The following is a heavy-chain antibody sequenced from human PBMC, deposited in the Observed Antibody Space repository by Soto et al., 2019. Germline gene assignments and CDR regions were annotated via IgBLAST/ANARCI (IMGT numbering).Heavy chain of an antibody. J-gene: IGHJ5*02. V-gene: IGHV3-53*01. CDR1: GFTVSNTY. CDR2: IYTAGGT. D-gene: IGHD2-2*01. Sequence: PGGSLRLSCAASGFTVSNTYMTWVRQPPGKGLECVSVIYTAGGTNYADSVKGRFIISRDNSKNTLYLQMNSLRAEDTAVYYCARALPVAKGGFDPWGQGTLVTVLL. CDR3: ARALPVAKGGFDP.